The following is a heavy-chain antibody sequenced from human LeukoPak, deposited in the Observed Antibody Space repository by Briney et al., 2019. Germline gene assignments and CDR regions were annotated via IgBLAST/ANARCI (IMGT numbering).Heavy chain of an antibody. J-gene: IGHJ6*02. D-gene: IGHD2-21*02. Sequence: PSETLSLTCTVSGDSMSSYYWSWIRQPPGKGLEWLGHIYYSGSTDYNPSLKSRLTISVDTSKNQFPLQLSSVTAADTAVYFCARQNGGARLNVWGQGTTVTVSS. CDR3: ARQNGGARLNV. CDR2: IYYSGST. V-gene: IGHV4-59*08. CDR1: GDSMSSYY.